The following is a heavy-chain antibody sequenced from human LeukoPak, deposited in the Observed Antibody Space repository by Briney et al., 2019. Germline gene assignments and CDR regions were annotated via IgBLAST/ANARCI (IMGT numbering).Heavy chain of an antibody. J-gene: IGHJ4*02. CDR3: ATGPTMPELDISPGLLDF. V-gene: IGHV1-24*01. Sequence: ASVKVSCKMSGYSLTALSTHWGRHGPGEGLEWMGEVEPESGAAQYAQKIQGRVTMTADTSTDTAYMHLNSLTADDTAVYYCATGPTMPELDISPGLLDFWGQGTLVTVSS. D-gene: IGHD2-2*01. CDR1: GYSLTALS. CDR2: VEPESGAA.